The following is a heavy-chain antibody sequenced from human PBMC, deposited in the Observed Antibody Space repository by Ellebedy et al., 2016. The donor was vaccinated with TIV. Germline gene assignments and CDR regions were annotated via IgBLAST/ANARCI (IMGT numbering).Heavy chain of an antibody. V-gene: IGHV3-23*01. CDR3: AKALYGDYVEYYYYGMDV. Sequence: GESLKISXAASGFTFSSYAMSWVRQAPGKGLEWVSAISGSGGSTYYADSVKGRFTISRDNSKNTLYLQMNSLRAEDTAVYYCAKALYGDYVEYYYYGMDVWGQGTTVTVSS. J-gene: IGHJ6*02. CDR2: ISGSGGST. CDR1: GFTFSSYA. D-gene: IGHD4-17*01.